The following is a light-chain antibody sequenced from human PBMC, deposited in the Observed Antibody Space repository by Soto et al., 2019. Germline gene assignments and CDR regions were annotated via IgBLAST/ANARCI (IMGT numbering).Light chain of an antibody. J-gene: IGKJ1*01. V-gene: IGKV3-20*01. CDR3: QQYDSSSWT. CDR2: GAS. Sequence: EIVLTQSPGTLSLSAGERATLSCRASQSVSSSYLAWYQQRPGQAPRLLISGASRRATGIPDRFSGSGSGTEFTLTISRLESEDFAVYYCQQYDSSSWTFGPGTKVEIK. CDR1: QSVSSSY.